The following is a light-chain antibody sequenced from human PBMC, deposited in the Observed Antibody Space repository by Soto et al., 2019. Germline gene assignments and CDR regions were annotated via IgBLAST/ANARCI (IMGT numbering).Light chain of an antibody. CDR3: QHTRT. CDR2: DAS. J-gene: IGKJ1*01. V-gene: IGKV1-5*01. Sequence: DFQMTQSPSTLSASVGDRVTITCRASQNINNWVAWYQQKPGKAPKFLIYDASTLQRGVPSRFSGSGFGTEFSLTISSLQPDDFGSYYCQHTRTFGQGNKVEIK. CDR1: QNINNW.